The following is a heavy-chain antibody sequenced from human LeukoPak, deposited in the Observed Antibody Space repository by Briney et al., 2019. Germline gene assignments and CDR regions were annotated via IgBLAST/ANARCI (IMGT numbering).Heavy chain of an antibody. J-gene: IGHJ5*02. V-gene: IGHV4-4*07. CDR2: IYTSGST. CDR1: GGSISSYY. D-gene: IGHD6-13*01. CDR3: ARQAAVLNWFDP. Sequence: SETLSLTCTVSGGSISSYYWSWIRQPAGKGLEWVGRIYTSGSTNYNPSLKSRVTISVDTSKNQFSLKLSSVTAADTAVYYCARQAAVLNWFDPWGQGTLVTVSA.